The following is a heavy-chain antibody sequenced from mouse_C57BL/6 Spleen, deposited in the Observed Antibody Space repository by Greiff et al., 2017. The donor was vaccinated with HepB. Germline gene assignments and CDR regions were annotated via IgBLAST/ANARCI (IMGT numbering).Heavy chain of an antibody. Sequence: EVKVVESEGGLVQPGSSMKLSCTASGFTFSDYYMAWVRQVPEKGLEWVANINYDGSSTYYLDSLKSRFIISRDNAKNILYLQMSSLKSEDTATYYCARGHDYDRRGAAMDYWGQGTSVTVSS. CDR1: GFTFSDYY. CDR3: ARGHDYDRRGAAMDY. CDR2: INYDGSST. J-gene: IGHJ4*01. D-gene: IGHD2-4*01. V-gene: IGHV5-16*01.